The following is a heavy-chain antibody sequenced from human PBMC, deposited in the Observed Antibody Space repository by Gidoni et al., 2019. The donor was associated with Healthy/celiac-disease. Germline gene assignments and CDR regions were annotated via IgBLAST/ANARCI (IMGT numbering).Heavy chain of an antibody. CDR3: ARDRKAVAGHYYYYYGMDV. CDR1: GFTVSSNY. Sequence: EVQLVESGGGLIQPGGSLRLSCAASGFTVSSNYMSWVRQAPGKGLEWVSFIYSGGSTYYADSVKGRFTISRDNSKNTLYLQMNSLRAEDTSVYYCARDRKAVAGHYYYYYGMDVWGQGTTVTVSS. D-gene: IGHD6-19*01. CDR2: IYSGGST. J-gene: IGHJ6*02. V-gene: IGHV3-53*01.